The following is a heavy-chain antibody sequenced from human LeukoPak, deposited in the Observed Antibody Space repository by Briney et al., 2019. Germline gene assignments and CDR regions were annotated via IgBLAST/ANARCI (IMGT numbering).Heavy chain of an antibody. J-gene: IGHJ4*02. CDR2: MNPKSGNT. Sequence: ASVKVSCKASGYTFTRYDINWVRQATGQGLEWMGWMNPKSGNTGHAQKFQGRVTITRGTSISTVYMELSSLRSEDTAVYFCARVDGSPDYWGQGTLVTVSS. V-gene: IGHV1-8*03. D-gene: IGHD2-15*01. CDR3: ARVDGSPDY. CDR1: GYTFTRYD.